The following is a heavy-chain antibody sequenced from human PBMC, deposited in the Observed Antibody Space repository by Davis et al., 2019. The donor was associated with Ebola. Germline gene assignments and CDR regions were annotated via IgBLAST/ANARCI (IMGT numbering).Heavy chain of an antibody. CDR1: GYTFTAYY. D-gene: IGHD3-10*01. Sequence: ASVKVSCKASGYTFTAYYIHWVRQAPGQGLAWMRWINPNTGGTNYAQHFQGRATMTRDTSISTAYVQLSSLRSEDTAVFYCVRGMARGDFGLDVWGQGTTVTVSS. CDR3: VRGMARGDFGLDV. V-gene: IGHV1-2*02. J-gene: IGHJ6*02. CDR2: INPNTGGT.